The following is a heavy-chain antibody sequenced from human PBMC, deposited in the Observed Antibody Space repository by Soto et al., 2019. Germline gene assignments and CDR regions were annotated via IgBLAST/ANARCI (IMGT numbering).Heavy chain of an antibody. D-gene: IGHD3-22*01. V-gene: IGHV3-23*01. J-gene: IGHJ4*02. CDR3: AKISRTNYYDSSGYRDYFDY. CDR1: GFTFSSYA. CDR2: ISGSGGST. Sequence: GGSLRLSCAASGFTFSSYAMSWVRQAPGKGLEWVSAISGSGGSTYYADSVKGRFTISRDNSKNTLYLQMNSLRAEDTAACYCAKISRTNYYDSSGYRDYFDYWGQGTLVTVSS.